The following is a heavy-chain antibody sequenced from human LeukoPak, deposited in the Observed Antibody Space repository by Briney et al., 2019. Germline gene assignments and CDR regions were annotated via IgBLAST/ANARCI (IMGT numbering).Heavy chain of an antibody. V-gene: IGHV4-39*01. CDR3: ATLYVLRFLEWSPTSRTVGDAFDI. CDR1: GGSISSSSYY. D-gene: IGHD3-3*01. Sequence: SATLSLTCTVSGGSISSSSYYWGWIRQPPGEGLEWNGNSFYSGNPYYHPSLQSRITIAVDTSTIQFSVKLSSVTAADPAVYYCATLYVLRFLEWSPTSRTVGDAFDIWGQGTMVAVSS. J-gene: IGHJ3*02. CDR2: SFYSGNP.